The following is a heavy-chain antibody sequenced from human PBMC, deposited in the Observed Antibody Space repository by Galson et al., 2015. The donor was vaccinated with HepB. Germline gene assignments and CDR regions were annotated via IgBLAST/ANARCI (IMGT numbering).Heavy chain of an antibody. CDR1: GYTFTSYD. CDR2: MNPNSGNT. Sequence: SVKVSCKASGYTFTSYDINWVRQATGQGLEWMGWMNPNSGNTGYAQKFQGRVTMTRNTSISTAYMELSSLRSEDTAVYYCARTVVVPAAIDYYYYGMDVWGQGTTVTVSS. CDR3: ARTVVVPAAIDYYYYGMDV. V-gene: IGHV1-8*01. D-gene: IGHD2-2*01. J-gene: IGHJ6*02.